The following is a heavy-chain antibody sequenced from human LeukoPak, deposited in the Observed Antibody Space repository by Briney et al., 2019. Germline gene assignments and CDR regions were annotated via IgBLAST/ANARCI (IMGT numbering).Heavy chain of an antibody. D-gene: IGHD2-2*01. CDR1: GFTVSGTY. Sequence: GGSLRLSCAASGFTVSGTYMTWVRQAPGKGLEWVSLIYRSGRTYYADSVKGRFTISRDNSKNTLYLQMNSLRAEGTAVYYCAGGTSFVPGANSNDAFDIWGQGTMVTVSS. V-gene: IGHV3-66*01. J-gene: IGHJ3*02. CDR3: AGGTSFVPGANSNDAFDI. CDR2: IYRSGRT.